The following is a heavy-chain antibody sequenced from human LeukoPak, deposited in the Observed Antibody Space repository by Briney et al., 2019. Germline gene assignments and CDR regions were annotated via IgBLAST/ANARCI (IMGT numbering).Heavy chain of an antibody. CDR3: ARGLRFLEWFDAFDI. CDR2: IIPIFGTA. D-gene: IGHD3-3*01. J-gene: IGHJ3*02. CDR1: GGTFSSYA. Sequence: SVKVSCKASGGTFSSYAISWVRQAPGQGLEWMGGIIPIFGTANYAQKFQGRVTITTDESTSTAYMELSSLRSEDTAVYYCARGLRFLEWFDAFDIWGQGTMVAVSS. V-gene: IGHV1-69*05.